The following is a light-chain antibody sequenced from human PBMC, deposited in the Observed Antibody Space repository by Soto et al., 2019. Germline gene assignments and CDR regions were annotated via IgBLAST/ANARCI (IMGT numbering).Light chain of an antibody. V-gene: IGKV3-20*01. J-gene: IGKJ4*01. Sequence: IVLTQSPDTLSLSPGERATLSCRASQSVASGYLAWYQRTPGQPPRLLIYGASRRATGIPESFSASGTWTEFTLTISRLEPEDCAVYFCQQYGTSVFTFGGGTTVVIK. CDR3: QQYGTSVFT. CDR1: QSVASGY. CDR2: GAS.